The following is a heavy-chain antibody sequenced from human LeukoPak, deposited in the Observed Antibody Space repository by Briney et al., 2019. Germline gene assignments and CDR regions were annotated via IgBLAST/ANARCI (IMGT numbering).Heavy chain of an antibody. D-gene: IGHD5-18*01. V-gene: IGHV1-2*02. CDR2: INPNSGGT. Sequence: ASVKVSCKASGYTFTGYYMHLVRQAPGQGLEWMGWINPNSGGTNYAQKFQGRVTMTRDTSISTAYMELSRLRSDDTAVYYCARAVYSYGPGDYWGQGTLVTVSS. CDR3: ARAVYSYGPGDY. CDR1: GYTFTGYY. J-gene: IGHJ4*02.